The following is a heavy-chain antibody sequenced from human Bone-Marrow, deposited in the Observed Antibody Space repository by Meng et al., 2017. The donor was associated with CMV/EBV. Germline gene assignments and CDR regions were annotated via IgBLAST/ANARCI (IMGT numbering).Heavy chain of an antibody. J-gene: IGHJ5*02. CDR1: GFTFSSYG. CDR2: IRYDGSNK. V-gene: IGHV3-30*02. D-gene: IGHD3-22*01. Sequence: GESLKISCAASGFTFSSYGMHWVRQAPGKGLEWVAFIRYDGSNKYYADSVKGRFTISRDNSKNTLYLQMNSLRAEDTAVYYCARSNYDSIGYGWFDPWGQGTLVTVSS. CDR3: ARSNYDSIGYGWFDP.